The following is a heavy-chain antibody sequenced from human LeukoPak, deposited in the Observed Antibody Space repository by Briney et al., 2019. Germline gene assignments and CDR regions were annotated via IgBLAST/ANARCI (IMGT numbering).Heavy chain of an antibody. CDR2: FGGRGGIT. J-gene: IGHJ2*01. D-gene: IGHD2-2*01. CDR3: AKQSPCSTSPCYGWDWYFDL. CDR1: GFTFSDYA. V-gene: IGHV3-23*01. Sequence: GGSLRLSCAASGFTFSDYAMSWVRQSPGKGLQWVSSFGGRGGITYYADSVKGRFTISRDDSKNTLYLQMNSLRAEDTALYYCAKQSPCSTSPCYGWDWYFDLWGRGTLVTVSS.